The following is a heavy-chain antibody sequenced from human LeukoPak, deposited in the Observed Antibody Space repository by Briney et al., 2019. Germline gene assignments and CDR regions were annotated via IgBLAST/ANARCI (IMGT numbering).Heavy chain of an antibody. CDR2: IYYSGST. D-gene: IGHD2-15*01. CDR3: ARRPTRYCSGGSCYSRAGWFDP. J-gene: IGHJ5*02. CDR1: GGSISSSSYY. Sequence: SETLSLTCTVSGGSISSSSYYWGWIRQPPGKGLEWIGSIYYSGSTYYNPSLKSRVTISVDTSKNQFSLKLSSVTAADTAVYYCARRPTRYCSGGSCYSRAGWFDPWGQGTLVTVSS. V-gene: IGHV4-39*01.